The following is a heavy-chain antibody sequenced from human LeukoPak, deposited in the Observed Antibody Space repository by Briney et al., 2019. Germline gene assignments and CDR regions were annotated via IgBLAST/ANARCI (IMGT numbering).Heavy chain of an antibody. CDR2: ISWNSGSI. CDR1: GFTFDDYA. D-gene: IGHD6-13*01. Sequence: PGGSLRLSCAASGFTFDDYAMHWVRQAPGKGLEWVSGISWNSGSIGYADSVKGRFTISRDNAKNSLYLQMNSLRAEDTALYYCAKDMTREKRTCIAAAGTSGSCLEYYFDYWGQGTLVTVSS. V-gene: IGHV3-9*01. CDR3: AKDMTREKRTCIAAAGTSGSCLEYYFDY. J-gene: IGHJ4*02.